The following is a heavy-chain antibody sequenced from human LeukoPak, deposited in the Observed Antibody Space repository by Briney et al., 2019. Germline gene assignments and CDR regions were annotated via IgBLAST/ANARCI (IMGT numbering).Heavy chain of an antibody. J-gene: IGHJ4*02. CDR3: ARDRPTYYDFWSGLGTFDY. Sequence: ASVKVSCKASGYTFTSYYMHWVRQAPGQGLEGMGIINPSGGSTSYAQKFQGRVTMTRDMSTSTVYMELSSLRSEDTAVYYFARDRPTYYDFWSGLGTFDYWGQGTLVTVSS. D-gene: IGHD3-3*01. CDR1: GYTFTSYY. V-gene: IGHV1-46*01. CDR2: INPSGGST.